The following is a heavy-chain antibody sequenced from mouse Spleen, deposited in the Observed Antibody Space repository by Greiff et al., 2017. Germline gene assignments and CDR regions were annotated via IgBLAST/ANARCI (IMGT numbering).Heavy chain of an antibody. D-gene: IGHD2-1*01. CDR2: INSTSGSS. J-gene: IGHJ2*01. V-gene: IGHV1-7*01. Sequence: QVQLQQSGAELANPGASVKLSCKPSGYTFTSYGMNWVKQRPGQGLEWLGYINSTSGSSNTNQKLKDKATLTADKSSSTAFKQLSMLTYEESAVYYCARYGKYYFDYWGQGTTLTVSS. CDR1: GYTFTSYG. CDR3: ARYGKYYFDY.